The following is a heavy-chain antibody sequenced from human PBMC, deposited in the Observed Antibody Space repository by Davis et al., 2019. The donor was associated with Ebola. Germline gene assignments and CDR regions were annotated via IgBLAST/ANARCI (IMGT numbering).Heavy chain of an antibody. J-gene: IGHJ6*02. Sequence: AASVKVSCKASGYTFTSYDINWVRQAPGQRLEWMGWIYAVNGDTKYSQKFQGRVTITRDTSASTAYMELSSLRSEDTAVYYCARDITGTTLLQYYYYGMDVWGQGTTVTVSS. V-gene: IGHV1-3*01. CDR2: IYAVNGDT. CDR3: ARDITGTTLLQYYYYGMDV. CDR1: GYTFTSYD. D-gene: IGHD1-7*01.